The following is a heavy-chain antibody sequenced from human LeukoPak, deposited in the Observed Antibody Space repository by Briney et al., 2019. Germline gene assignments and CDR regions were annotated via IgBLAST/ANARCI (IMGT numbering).Heavy chain of an antibody. V-gene: IGHV3-23*01. D-gene: IGHD6-19*01. CDR2: ISGSGGST. CDR1: GFTLSSYA. CDR3: AKEGSSGWYFYFDY. J-gene: IGHJ4*02. Sequence: GGSLRLSCAASGFTLSSYAMSWVRQAPGKGLEWVSAISGSGGSTYYADSVRGLFTIYRANSKNTLYLQMNSLRAEDTAVYYCAKEGSSGWYFYFDYWGQGTLVTVSS.